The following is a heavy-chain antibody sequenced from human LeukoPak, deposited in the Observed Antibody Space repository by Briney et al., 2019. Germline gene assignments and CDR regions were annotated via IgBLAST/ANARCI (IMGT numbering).Heavy chain of an antibody. J-gene: IGHJ3*02. CDR3: AGVRYGDYQGYDAFDI. V-gene: IGHV4-59*01. CDR1: GGSISSYY. CDR2: IYYGGST. D-gene: IGHD4-17*01. Sequence: KPSETLSLTCNVSGGSISSYYWNWSRQPPGKGLEWIGYIYYGGSTNYNPSLKSRVTISVDTSKNQFSLKLSSVTAADTAVYYCAGVRYGDYQGYDAFDIWGQGTMVTVSS.